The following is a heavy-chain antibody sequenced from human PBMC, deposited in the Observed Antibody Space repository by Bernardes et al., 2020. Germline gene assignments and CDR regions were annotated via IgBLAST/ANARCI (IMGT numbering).Heavy chain of an antibody. V-gene: IGHV5-51*01. CDR3: ARHAYGRHGGMDV. J-gene: IGHJ6*02. CDR2: IHPVDADT. Sequence: GESLKISCSGSGYSFSTYWLNWVRQMPGKGLEWVGIIHPVDADTRYSPSFQGQVTISADKSTATAYLQWSSLKASDTAIYYCARHAYGRHGGMDVWGQGTTVTVSS. CDR1: GYSFSTYW. D-gene: IGHD4-17*01.